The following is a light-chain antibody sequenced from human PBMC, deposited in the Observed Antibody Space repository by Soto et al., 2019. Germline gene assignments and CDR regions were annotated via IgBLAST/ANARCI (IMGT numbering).Light chain of an antibody. V-gene: IGKV1-39*01. CDR3: HQTHTTPGLT. Sequence: EIRRTQASSSLSASQGDRGTXXCRQSQSISISLNWWQQKPGKASKLLLYAASSLQSGVTSRFSGSGSGTDFTLTISILQAQDFSTYYCHQTHTTPGLTVGQGTRLEIK. CDR2: AAS. CDR1: QSISIS. J-gene: IGKJ5*01.